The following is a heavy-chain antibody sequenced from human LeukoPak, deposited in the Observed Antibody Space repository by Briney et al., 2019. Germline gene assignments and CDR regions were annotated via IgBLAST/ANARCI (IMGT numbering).Heavy chain of an antibody. CDR3: AADRGWRTSGYYLYYFEY. Sequence: GGSLRLSCAASGFIFTNYFMSWVRQAPGKGLEWVASIKHDGSEKYYVDSVRGRFTISRDNTMNSLYLQMSSLGAEDTAVYYCAADRGWRTSGYYLYYFEYRGQGTLVTYSS. D-gene: IGHD3-3*01. CDR2: IKHDGSEK. J-gene: IGHJ4*02. CDR1: GFIFTNYF. V-gene: IGHV3-7*01.